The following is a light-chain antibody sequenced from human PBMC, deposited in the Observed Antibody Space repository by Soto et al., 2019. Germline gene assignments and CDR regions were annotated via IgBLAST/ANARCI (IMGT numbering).Light chain of an antibody. V-gene: IGLV2-14*01. CDR1: SSDVGGYNY. CDR2: DVS. J-gene: IGLJ2*01. CDR3: SSYTSSSTLRV. Sequence: QSALTQPASVSGSPGQSITISCTGTSSDVGGYNYVSWYQQHLGKAPKLMIYDVSNRPAGVSNRFSGSKSGNTASLTISGLQEEDDADYYCSSYTSSSTLRVFGGGTKLTVL.